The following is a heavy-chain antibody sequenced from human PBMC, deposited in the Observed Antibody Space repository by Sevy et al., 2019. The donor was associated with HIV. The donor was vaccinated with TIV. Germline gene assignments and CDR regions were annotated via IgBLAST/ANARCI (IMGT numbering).Heavy chain of an antibody. CDR2: ISGSGGST. J-gene: IGHJ1*01. Sequence: GGSLRLSCAASGFTFSSYAMSWVRQAPGKGLEWVSAISGSGGSTYCADSVKGRFTISRDNSKNTLYLQMNSLRAEDTAVYYCAKPPLLRFLEWVTGALDHNGEYFQHWGQGTLVTVSS. D-gene: IGHD3-3*01. CDR1: GFTFSSYA. V-gene: IGHV3-23*01. CDR3: AKPPLLRFLEWVTGALDHNGEYFQH.